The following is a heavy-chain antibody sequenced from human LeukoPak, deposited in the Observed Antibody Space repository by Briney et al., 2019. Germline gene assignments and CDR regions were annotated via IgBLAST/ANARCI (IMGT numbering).Heavy chain of an antibody. CDR1: GFTFSNYW. D-gene: IGHD4-17*01. V-gene: IGHV3-7*01. CDR3: ARGYGDPLDYYYYMDV. J-gene: IGHJ6*03. CDR2: IKQDGGEK. Sequence: GGSLRLSCAASGFTFSNYWMSWVRQAPGQGLEWVAHIKQDGGEKYYVDSVKGRFTISRDNAKNSLYLQMNSLRTEDTAVYYCARGYGDPLDYYYYMDVWGNGTTVTVSS.